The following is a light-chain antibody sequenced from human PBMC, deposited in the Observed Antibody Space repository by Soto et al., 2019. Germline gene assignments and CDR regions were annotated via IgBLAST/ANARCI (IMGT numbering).Light chain of an antibody. CDR2: DVS. Sequence: QSALTQPASVSGSPGQSITISCTGTSSDVGGYNYVSWYQQHPGKAPKLMIYDVSNRPSGVSNRSSGSKSGNTASLTIYGLQAEDEADYYCSSDTSSGLYVFGTGTKLTVL. CDR3: SSDTSSGLYV. V-gene: IGLV2-14*01. J-gene: IGLJ1*01. CDR1: SSDVGGYNY.